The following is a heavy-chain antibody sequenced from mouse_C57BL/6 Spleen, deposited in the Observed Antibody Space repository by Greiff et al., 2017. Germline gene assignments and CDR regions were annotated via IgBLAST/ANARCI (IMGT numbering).Heavy chain of an antibody. CDR2: INYDGSST. J-gene: IGHJ4*01. CDR1: GFTFSDYY. CDR3: ARDRRMDY. V-gene: IGHV5-16*01. Sequence: EVQRVESEGGLVQPGSSMKLSCTASGFTFSDYYMAWVRQVPEKGLEWVANINYDGSSTYYLDSLKSRFIISRDNAKNILYLQMSSLKSEDTATYYCARDRRMDYWGQGTSVTVSS.